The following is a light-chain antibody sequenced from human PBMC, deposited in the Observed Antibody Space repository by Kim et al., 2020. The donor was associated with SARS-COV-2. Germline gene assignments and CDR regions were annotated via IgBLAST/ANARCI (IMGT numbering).Light chain of an antibody. CDR3: QSYDSSLGGWV. CDR1: SSNIGADYD. J-gene: IGLJ2*01. V-gene: IGLV1-40*01. CDR2: VNN. Sequence: QSVLTQPPSVSGAPGQRVTISCTGSSSNIGADYDVHWYLQVPGTTPKLLIYVNNKRPSGVPDRFSGSKSGTSASLAITGLQTEDEADYYCQSYDSSLGGWVFGGGTQLTVL.